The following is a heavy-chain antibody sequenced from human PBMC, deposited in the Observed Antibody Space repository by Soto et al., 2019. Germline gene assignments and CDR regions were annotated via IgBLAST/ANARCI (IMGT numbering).Heavy chain of an antibody. CDR1: GYTFTSYY. D-gene: IGHD7-27*01. J-gene: IGHJ4*02. CDR2: INPSCGTP. V-gene: IGHV1-46*01. CDR3: ARDLTAADY. Sequence: QVQLMQSGAEVKKPGALVTISCKASGYTFTSYYIHWVRQAPGQGLEWMAIINPSCGTPKYAQKFQGRVTVTRDTSTSTVTMELSSLRSEDTAVYYCARDLTAADYWGQGTLFTVSS.